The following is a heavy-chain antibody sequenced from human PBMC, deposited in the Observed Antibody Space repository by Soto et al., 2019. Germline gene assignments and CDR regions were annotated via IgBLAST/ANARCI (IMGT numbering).Heavy chain of an antibody. Sequence: QVQLVQSGAEVKKPGSSVKVSCKASGGTFSSSAISWVRQAPGQGLEWMGGIIPIFGTANYAQKFQGRVTITADASTSTPYKQLSSLRSEDTAVYYCARRTVLLNFDPWGQGTLVTVSS. CDR1: GGTFSSSA. D-gene: IGHD3-10*01. J-gene: IGHJ5*02. V-gene: IGHV1-69*01. CDR3: ARRTVLLNFDP. CDR2: IIPIFGTA.